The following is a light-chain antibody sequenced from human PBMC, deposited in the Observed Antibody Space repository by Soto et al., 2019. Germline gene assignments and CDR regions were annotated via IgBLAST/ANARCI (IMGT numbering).Light chain of an antibody. CDR1: QSVSSN. CDR2: GAS. V-gene: IGKV3D-15*01. J-gene: IGKJ4*01. Sequence: EIVMTQSPATLSVSPGERATVSCRASQSVSSNLAWYQQKPGQAPRLLIYGASIRATGIPARFSGSGSGTEFTLTISSLQSEDFAVYYCQQYNNWPPLPFGGGTKVEIK. CDR3: QQYNNWPPLP.